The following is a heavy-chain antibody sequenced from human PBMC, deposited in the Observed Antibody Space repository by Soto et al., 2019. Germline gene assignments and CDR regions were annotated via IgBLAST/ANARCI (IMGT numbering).Heavy chain of an antibody. CDR1: GFTFSSDA. CDR3: ARVGRSSRYYYYMDV. J-gene: IGHJ6*03. Sequence: GGSLRLSCAASGFTFSSDAMHWVRQAPGKGLEYVSAISSNGGSTYYANSVKGRFTISRDNSKNTLYLQMGSLRAEDMAVYYCARVGRSSRYYYYMDVWGKGTTVTVSS. V-gene: IGHV3-64*01. CDR2: ISSNGGST. D-gene: IGHD6-13*01.